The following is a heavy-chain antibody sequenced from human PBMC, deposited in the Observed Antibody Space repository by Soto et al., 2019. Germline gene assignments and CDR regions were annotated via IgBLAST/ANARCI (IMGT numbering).Heavy chain of an antibody. D-gene: IGHD3-22*01. CDR2: MYYSGST. V-gene: IGHV4-59*01. CDR3: GGKNYDSSGYFDY. CDR1: GGSISGYY. J-gene: IGHJ4*02. Sequence: SETLSLTCTVSGGSISGYYWIWIRQPPGKGLEWIGYMYYSGSTNYNPSLKSRVTISVDTSKNQFSLKLSSVTAADTAVYYCGGKNYDSSGYFDYWGQGTLVTVSS.